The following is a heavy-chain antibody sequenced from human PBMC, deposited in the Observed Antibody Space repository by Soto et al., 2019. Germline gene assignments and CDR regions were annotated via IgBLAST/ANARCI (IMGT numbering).Heavy chain of an antibody. V-gene: IGHV3-23*01. J-gene: IGHJ4*02. CDR1: GFTFSSYA. Sequence: GGSLRLSCAASGFTFSSYAMSWVRQAPGKGLEWVSAISGSGGSTYYADSVKGRFTISRGNSKNTLYLQMNSLRAEDTAVYFCSNDLRSGSYYIKGGPYFDYWGQGTLVTVSS. CDR2: ISGSGGST. CDR3: SNDLRSGSYYIKGGPYFDY. D-gene: IGHD3-10*01.